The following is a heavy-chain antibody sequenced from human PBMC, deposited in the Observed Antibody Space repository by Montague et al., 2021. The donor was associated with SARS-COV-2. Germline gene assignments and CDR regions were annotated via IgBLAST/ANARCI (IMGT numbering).Heavy chain of an antibody. J-gene: IGHJ4*02. CDR2: IHYRGTT. CDR3: ARLGGLGSYLAFDY. V-gene: IGHV4-59*08. Sequence: SETLSLTCTVSNGSISGHYWTWIRQSPGRGLEWLAYIHYRGTTDYNPSLKSRLTLSVDTSKNQFSLTLTSLTAADTAIYYCARLGGLGSYLAFDYWGQGTLVTVSS. CDR1: NGSISGHY. D-gene: IGHD3-10*01.